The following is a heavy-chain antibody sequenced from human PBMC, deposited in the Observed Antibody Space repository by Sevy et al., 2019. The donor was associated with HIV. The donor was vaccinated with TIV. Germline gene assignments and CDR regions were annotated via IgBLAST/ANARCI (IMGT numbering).Heavy chain of an antibody. V-gene: IGHV3-48*01. D-gene: IGHD3-22*01. CDR2: ISSTSSTI. CDR3: AKRGGHDTSGYVSYYYYGMDV. Sequence: GGSLRLSCAASGFTFSSYAMNWVRQAPGKGLEWVSFISSTSSTIHYADSVKGRFTISRDNSKNTLYLQMNSLRVEDTAVYYCAKRGGHDTSGYVSYYYYGMDVWGQGTTVTVSS. CDR1: GFTFSSYA. J-gene: IGHJ6*02.